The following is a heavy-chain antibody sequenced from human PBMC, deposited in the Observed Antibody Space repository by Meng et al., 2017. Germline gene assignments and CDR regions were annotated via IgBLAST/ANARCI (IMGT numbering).Heavy chain of an antibody. J-gene: IGHJ4*01. CDR2: INTNTGNP. V-gene: IGHV7-4-1*02. Sequence: ASVQVSCKASGYTFTSYAMNGVRQAPGQGLEWMGWINTNTGNPTYAQSFTGRFVFSLDTSVSTAYLQISSLKAEDTAVYYCARDGQYYDILTGYRHFDYWGQGTRVTVSS. D-gene: IGHD3-9*01. CDR3: ARDGQYYDILTGYRHFDY. CDR1: GYTFTSYA.